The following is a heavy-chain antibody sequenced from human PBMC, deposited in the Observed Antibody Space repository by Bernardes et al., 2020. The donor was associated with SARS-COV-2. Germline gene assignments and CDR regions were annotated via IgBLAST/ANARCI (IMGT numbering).Heavy chain of an antibody. V-gene: IGHV3-66*01. CDR1: GFTVSSNY. CDR2: IYSGGST. D-gene: IGHD3-10*01. J-gene: IGHJ5*02. CDR3: AKFLLWGPTTAFDP. Sequence: GGSLRLSCAASGFTVSSNYMSWVRQAPGKGLEWVSGIYSGGSTYYADSVKGRFTISRDNSRNTLYLQMDSLRAEDTAVYYCAKFLLWGPTTAFDPWGQGTLVTVSS.